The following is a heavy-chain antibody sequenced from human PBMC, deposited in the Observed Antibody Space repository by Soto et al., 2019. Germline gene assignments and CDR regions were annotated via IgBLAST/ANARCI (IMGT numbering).Heavy chain of an antibody. J-gene: IGHJ4*02. CDR3: ARDGLSSSTSFEY. CDR1: GYSFPDYW. V-gene: IGHV5-51*01. D-gene: IGHD6-6*01. CDR2: IYPDDSDA. Sequence: PGESLKISCQGSGYSFPDYWIGWVRQMPGKGLEWMGIIYPDDSDAKYSPSFQGQVTMSADKSINTAYLQWSSLKASDTAMYFCARDGLSSSTSFEYWGQGTLVTVSS.